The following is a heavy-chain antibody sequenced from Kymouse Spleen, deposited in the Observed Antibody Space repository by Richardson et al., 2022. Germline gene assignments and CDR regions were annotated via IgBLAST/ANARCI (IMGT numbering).Heavy chain of an antibody. V-gene: IGHV3-7*01. D-gene: IGHD4-17*01. CDR2: IKQDGSEK. Sequence: EVQLVESGGGLVQPGGSLRLSCAASGFTFSSYWMSWVRQAPGKGLEWVANIKQDGSEKYYVDSVKGRFTISRDNAKNSLYLQMNSLRAEDTAVYYCARARDYGDFYFDYWGQGTLVTVSS. CDR1: GFTFSSYW. CDR3: ARARDYGDFYFDY. J-gene: IGHJ4*02.